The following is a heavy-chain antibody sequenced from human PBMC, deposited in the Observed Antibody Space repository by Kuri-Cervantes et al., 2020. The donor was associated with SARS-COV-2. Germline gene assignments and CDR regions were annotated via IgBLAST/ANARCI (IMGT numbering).Heavy chain of an antibody. D-gene: IGHD1-26*01. CDR3: ARQEWELGFDP. V-gene: IGHV4-59*08. CDR2: INYSGSS. J-gene: IGHJ5*02. CDR1: GGSISSDY. Sequence: SETLSLTCTVSGGSISSDYWSWIRQPPGKGLEWIGFINYSGSSNYNPSLKSRVSISVDTSKNQFSLRLSSVTAADTAVYYCARQEWELGFDPWGQGTPVTVSS.